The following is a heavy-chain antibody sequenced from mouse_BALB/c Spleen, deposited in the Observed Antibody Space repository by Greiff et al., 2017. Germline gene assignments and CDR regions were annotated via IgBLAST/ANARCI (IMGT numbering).Heavy chain of an antibody. CDR1: GYTFTDYE. J-gene: IGHJ3*01. CDR2: IDPETGGT. D-gene: IGHD2-3*01. Sequence: VQLVESGAELVRPGASVTLSCKASGYTFTDYEMHWVKQTPVHGLEWIGAIDPETGGTAYNQKFKGKATLTADKSSSTAYMELRSLKSEDSAVYYCTGWLLPAWFAYWGQGTLVTVSA. CDR3: TGWLLPAWFAY. V-gene: IGHV1-15*01.